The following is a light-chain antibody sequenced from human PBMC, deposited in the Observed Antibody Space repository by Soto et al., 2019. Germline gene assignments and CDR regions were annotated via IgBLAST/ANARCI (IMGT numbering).Light chain of an antibody. Sequence: VMTHSPATLSVSPGERATLSCRASQSISSNLAWYQQKPGQAPRLLMFRTSSRATGFPARFSGSGSGTEFNLTISSLQSEEFAVYYSPHYNNWRHNFGQGTK. CDR1: QSISSN. CDR2: RTS. V-gene: IGKV3-15*01. J-gene: IGKJ2*01. CDR3: PHYNNWRHN.